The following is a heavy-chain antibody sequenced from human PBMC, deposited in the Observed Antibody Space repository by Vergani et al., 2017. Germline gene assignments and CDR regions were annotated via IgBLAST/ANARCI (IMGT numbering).Heavy chain of an antibody. CDR1: GYTFTGYY. V-gene: IGHV1-2*02. J-gene: IGHJ5*02. Sequence: QVQLVQSGAEVKKPGASVKVSCKASGYTFTGYYMHWVRQAPGQGREWMGWINPNSGGTNYAQKFQGRVTMTRDTSISTAYMELSRLRSDDTAVYYCARGPHRPPSRYIAVAGTAWFDPWGQGTLVTVSS. CDR2: INPNSGGT. CDR3: ARGPHRPPSRYIAVAGTAWFDP. D-gene: IGHD6-19*01.